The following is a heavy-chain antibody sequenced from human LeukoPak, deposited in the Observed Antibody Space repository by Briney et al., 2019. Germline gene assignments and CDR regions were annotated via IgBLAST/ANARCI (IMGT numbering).Heavy chain of an antibody. Sequence: PGGSLRLSCAASGFPFSTYAMSWVRQAPGKGLEWVSSIRGSDGSTYYADSVKGRFAISRDNAKNSLYLQMNSLRAEDTAVYYCARDTLGPGGYWGQGTLVTVSS. D-gene: IGHD7-27*01. J-gene: IGHJ4*02. CDR1: GFPFSTYA. CDR3: ARDTLGPGGY. CDR2: IRGSDGST. V-gene: IGHV3-23*01.